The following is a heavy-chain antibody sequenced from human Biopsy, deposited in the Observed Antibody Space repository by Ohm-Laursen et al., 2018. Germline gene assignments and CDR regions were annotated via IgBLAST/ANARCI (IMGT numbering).Heavy chain of an antibody. CDR1: GGSISNNNYY. D-gene: IGHD3-22*01. Sequence: GTLSLTCPVSGGSISNNNYYWGWIRQPPGKGLEWIGSIFYRGTTHYKPSLKSRVNISVDTSKNQFSLRLNSVTAADTAVYYCARDYDTSGYYYVSWGQGTLVTVSS. J-gene: IGHJ5*02. CDR3: ARDYDTSGYYYVS. V-gene: IGHV4-39*01. CDR2: IFYRGTT.